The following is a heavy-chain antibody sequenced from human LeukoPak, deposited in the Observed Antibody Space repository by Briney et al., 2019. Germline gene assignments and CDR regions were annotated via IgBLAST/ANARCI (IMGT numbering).Heavy chain of an antibody. CDR2: ISYDGRNK. D-gene: IGHD3-10*01. CDR3: AKDRDLNFDY. V-gene: IGHV3-30*18. J-gene: IGHJ4*02. CDR1: GFTFSSYV. Sequence: GRSLRLSCAASGFTFSSYVMHWVRQAPGKGPEWVALISYDGRNKYYADSVKGRFTISRDNSKNTLSLQMNSLRAEDTAVYYCAKDRDLNFDYWGQGTLVTVSS.